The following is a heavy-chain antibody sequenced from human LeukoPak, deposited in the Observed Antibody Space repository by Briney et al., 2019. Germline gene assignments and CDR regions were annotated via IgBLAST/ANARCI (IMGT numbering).Heavy chain of an antibody. CDR1: GGSFSGYY. V-gene: IGHV4-34*01. D-gene: IGHD6-13*01. CDR3: ARALESGAAGTLYYMDV. Sequence: PSETLSLTCAVYGGSFSGYYWSWIRQPPGKGLEWIGEINHSGSTNYNPSLKSRVTISVGTSKNQFSLKLSSVTAADTAVYYCARALESGAAGTLYYMDVWGKGTTVTVSS. J-gene: IGHJ6*03. CDR2: INHSGST.